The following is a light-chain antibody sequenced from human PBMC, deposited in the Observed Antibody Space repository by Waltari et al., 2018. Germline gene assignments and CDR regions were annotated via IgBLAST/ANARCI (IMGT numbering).Light chain of an antibody. J-gene: IGKJ2*01. CDR2: GAS. Sequence: AIQMTQSPSSLSASVGDRVTITCRASQGIRNELAWYQQKPGKAPKVLNYGASSFKSGVPSRFTGSGSDTDFTLTISSLQPEDFATYYCLQDYNYPRTFGQGTKLEIK. CDR1: QGIRNE. CDR3: LQDYNYPRT. V-gene: IGKV1-6*01.